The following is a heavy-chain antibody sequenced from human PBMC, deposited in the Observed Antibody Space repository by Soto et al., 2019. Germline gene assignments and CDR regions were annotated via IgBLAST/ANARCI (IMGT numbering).Heavy chain of an antibody. CDR2: IDHSGST. CDR1: GGSISSTNW. CDR3: VRDSGNGWKDY. D-gene: IGHD6-19*01. Sequence: SETLSLTCAVSGGSISSTNWWNWVRQPPGKGLEWIGEIDHSGSTNYNPSLKSRVTMSVDKPKNQFSLKLSSVTAADTAVYYCVRDSGNGWKDYWGQGTPVTVSS. V-gene: IGHV4-4*02. J-gene: IGHJ4*02.